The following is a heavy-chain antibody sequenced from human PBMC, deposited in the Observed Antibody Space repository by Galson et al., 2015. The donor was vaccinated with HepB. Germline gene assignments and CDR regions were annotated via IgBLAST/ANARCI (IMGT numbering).Heavy chain of an antibody. CDR1: GGSISSGDYY. CDR2: IYYSGST. D-gene: IGHD2-15*01. CDR3: ASRGYCSGGSCDGWFDP. Sequence: TLSLTCTVSGGSISSGDYYWSWIRQPPGKGLEWIGYIYYSGSTYYNPSLKSRVTISVDTSKNQFSLKLSSVTAADTAVYYCASRGYCSGGSCDGWFDPWGQGTLVTVSS. V-gene: IGHV4-30-4*01. J-gene: IGHJ5*02.